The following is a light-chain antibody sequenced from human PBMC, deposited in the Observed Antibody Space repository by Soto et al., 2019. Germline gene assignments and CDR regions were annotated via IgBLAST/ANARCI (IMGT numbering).Light chain of an antibody. Sequence: QSVLTQPASVSGSPGQSITISCTGSGRDIGAYDYVSWYRQCPGEAPRLLIYEVHYRPSGVSSRFSGSKSGNTASLTISGLQAADEADYYCASYLTTSPLEVFGTGTKVTVL. CDR3: ASYLTTSPLEV. V-gene: IGLV2-14*01. CDR2: EVH. J-gene: IGLJ1*01. CDR1: GRDIGAYDY.